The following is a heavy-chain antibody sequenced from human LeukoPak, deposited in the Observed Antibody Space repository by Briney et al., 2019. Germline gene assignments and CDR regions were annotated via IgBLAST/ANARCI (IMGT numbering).Heavy chain of an antibody. V-gene: IGHV3-30*18. Sequence: GGSLRLSCAASGFTFSSYGMHWVRQAPGNGLEWVAVISYDGSNKYYTDSVKGRFTISRDNSKNTLYLQMNSLRAEDTAVYYCAKDRTAGYDGLVDYWGQGTLVTVSS. CDR3: AKDRTAGYDGLVDY. CDR2: ISYDGSNK. CDR1: GFTFSSYG. J-gene: IGHJ4*02. D-gene: IGHD5-12*01.